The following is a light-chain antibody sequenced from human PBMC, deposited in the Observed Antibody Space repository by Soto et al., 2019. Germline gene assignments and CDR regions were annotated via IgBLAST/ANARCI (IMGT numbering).Light chain of an antibody. CDR2: DAS. J-gene: IGKJ4*01. V-gene: IGKV1-5*01. Sequence: DIQMTQSPSTLSASVRDRVTITCRASQSISSWLAWYQQKPGKAPKLLIYDASSLESGVPSRFSGSGSGTEFTLTISSLQPDDFATYYCQQYNSYSFTFGGGTKVDIK. CDR3: QQYNSYSFT. CDR1: QSISSW.